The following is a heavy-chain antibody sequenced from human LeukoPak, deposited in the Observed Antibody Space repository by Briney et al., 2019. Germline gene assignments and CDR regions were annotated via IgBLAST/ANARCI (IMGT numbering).Heavy chain of an antibody. V-gene: IGHV3-21*01. CDR1: GFTFSTYW. CDR3: ARSYSSSRGTFDY. Sequence: GGSLGLSCAASGFTFSTYWMHWVRQAPGKGLEWVSSITSSSSYIYYADSVKGRFTISRDNAKNSLYLQMNSLRAEDTAVYYCARSYSSSRGTFDYWGQGTLVTVSS. D-gene: IGHD6-6*01. CDR2: ITSSSSYI. J-gene: IGHJ4*02.